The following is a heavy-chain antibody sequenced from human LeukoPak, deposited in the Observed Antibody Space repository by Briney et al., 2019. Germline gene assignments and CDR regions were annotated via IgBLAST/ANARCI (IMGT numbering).Heavy chain of an antibody. CDR2: FDPEDGET. CDR3: ATGPHWAAAGNHDY. D-gene: IGHD6-13*01. CDR1: GYTLTELS. V-gene: IGHV1-24*01. J-gene: IGHJ4*02. Sequence: ASVKVSCKVSGYTLTELSMHWVRQAPGKWLEWMGGFDPEDGETIYAQKFQGRVTMTEDTSTDTAYMELSSLRSEDTAVYYCATGPHWAAAGNHDYWGQGTLVTVSS.